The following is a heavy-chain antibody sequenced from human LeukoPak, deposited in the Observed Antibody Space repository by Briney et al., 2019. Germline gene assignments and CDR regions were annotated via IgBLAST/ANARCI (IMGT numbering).Heavy chain of an antibody. Sequence: ASVKVSCTASGYTFTSYDIHWVRQATGQGLGWLGWMNPNSSNTGYAQKFQGRVTMTRNTSISTAYMGLSSLRSEDTAVYYCAMRNGSGSLYFDYWGQGTLVTVSS. J-gene: IGHJ4*02. CDR2: MNPNSSNT. V-gene: IGHV1-8*01. CDR3: AMRNGSGSLYFDY. CDR1: GYTFTSYD. D-gene: IGHD3-10*01.